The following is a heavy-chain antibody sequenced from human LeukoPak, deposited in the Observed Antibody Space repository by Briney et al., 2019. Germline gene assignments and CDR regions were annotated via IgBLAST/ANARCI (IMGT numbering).Heavy chain of an antibody. CDR1: GFTFSTYA. CDR3: AKGGTVIARLIAAD. J-gene: IGHJ4*02. Sequence: PGGSLRLSCAASGFTFSTYAMSWVRQAPGKGLECVSGITSGGSTYYADSVKGRFTISRDNSENTLYLQMNSLRAEDTAVYYCAKGGTVIARLIAADWGQGTLVTVSS. D-gene: IGHD6-6*01. CDR2: ITSGGST. V-gene: IGHV3-23*01.